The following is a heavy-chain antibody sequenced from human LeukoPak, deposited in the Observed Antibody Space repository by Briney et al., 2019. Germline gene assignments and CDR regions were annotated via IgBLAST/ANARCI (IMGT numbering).Heavy chain of an antibody. Sequence: PSETLSLTRTVSGGSISGRHWSWIRQSAGKGLEWIGIIYSTGGSNYNPSLKSRVTMSLNTSTNRFSLTLTSVTAADTALYFCARRWTGENAFDIWGQGTMVTVAS. D-gene: IGHD3/OR15-3a*01. CDR3: ARRWTGENAFDI. CDR2: IYSTGGS. V-gene: IGHV4-4*07. CDR1: GGSISGRH. J-gene: IGHJ3*02.